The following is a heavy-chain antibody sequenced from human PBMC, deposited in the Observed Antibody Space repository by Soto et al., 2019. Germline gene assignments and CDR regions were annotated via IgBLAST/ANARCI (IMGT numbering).Heavy chain of an antibody. CDR3: ARTPYYDFWSGYSTNWFDP. D-gene: IGHD3-3*01. J-gene: IGHJ5*02. V-gene: IGHV5-10-1*01. Sequence: PXESLKISCKGSGYSFTSYWISWVRQIPGKGLEWMGRIDPSDSYTNYSPSFQGHVTISADKSISTAYLQWSSLKASDTAMYYCARTPYYDFWSGYSTNWFDPWGQGTLVTVSS. CDR2: IDPSDSYT. CDR1: GYSFTSYW.